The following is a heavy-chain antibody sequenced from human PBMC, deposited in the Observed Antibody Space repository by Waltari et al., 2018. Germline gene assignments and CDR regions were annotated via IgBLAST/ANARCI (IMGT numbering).Heavy chain of an antibody. CDR3: AKGGHFSAFDI. V-gene: IGHV3-23*01. CDR2: ISGNGGET. J-gene: IGHJ3*02. CDR1: GLTFGNYA. Sequence: EVQLLVSGGGSVQPGGSLRLSCAASGLTFGNYAMAWVRQASGKGLEWVSTISGNGGETFYADSVRGRFTISRDNSRNMVFLQMNSLRDDDTAVYFCAKGGHFSAFDIWGQGTMVTVSS.